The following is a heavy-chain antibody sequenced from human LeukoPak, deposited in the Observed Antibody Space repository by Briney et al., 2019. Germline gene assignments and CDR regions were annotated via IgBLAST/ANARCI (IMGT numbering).Heavy chain of an antibody. J-gene: IGHJ3*02. CDR3: ARDSSPGIGDAFDI. CDR2: IGSSSSYI. D-gene: IGHD6-13*01. Sequence: PGGPLRLSCAASGFTFSSYSMNWVRQAPGKGLEWVSSIGSSSSYIYHADSVKGRFTISRDNAKNSLYLQMNSLRAEDTAVYYCARDSSPGIGDAFDIWGQGTMVTVSS. CDR1: GFTFSSYS. V-gene: IGHV3-21*01.